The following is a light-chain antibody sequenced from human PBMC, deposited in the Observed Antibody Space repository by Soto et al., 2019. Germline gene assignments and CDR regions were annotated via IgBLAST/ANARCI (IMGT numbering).Light chain of an antibody. Sequence: DIQMTPSPSTLSASVVYRVTITCLASQSISSWLAWYQQKPGKAPKLLIYDASSLESGVPSRFSGSGSGTEFTLTISSLQPDDFATYYCQNYDSYSRTCGLGTKVDIK. CDR2: DAS. V-gene: IGKV1-5*01. CDR1: QSISSW. CDR3: QNYDSYSRT. J-gene: IGKJ1*01.